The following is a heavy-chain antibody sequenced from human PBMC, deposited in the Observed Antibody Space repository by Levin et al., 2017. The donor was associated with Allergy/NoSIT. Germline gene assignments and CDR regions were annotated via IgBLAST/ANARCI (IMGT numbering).Heavy chain of an antibody. Sequence: GSLRLSCTVSGGSISSYYWSWIRQPPGKGLEWIGYIYYSGSTNYNPSLKSRVTISVDTSKNQFSLKLSSVTAADTAVYYCARERFPYYYDRDAFDSWGQGTMVTVSS. CDR1: GGSISSYY. J-gene: IGHJ3*02. CDR2: IYYSGST. V-gene: IGHV4-59*01. D-gene: IGHD3-22*01. CDR3: ARERFPYYYDRDAFDS.